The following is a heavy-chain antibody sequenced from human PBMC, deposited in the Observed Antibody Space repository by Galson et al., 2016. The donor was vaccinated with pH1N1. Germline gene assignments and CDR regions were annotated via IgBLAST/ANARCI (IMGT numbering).Heavy chain of an antibody. D-gene: IGHD2-15*01. V-gene: IGHV5-51*03. Sequence: QSGAEVKKPGESLKISCKGSGYSFTSYWIGWVRQMPGKGLEWMGIIYPGDSDTRYSPSFQGQVTISADKSISTAYLQWSSLKASDTAMYYCASGGYCSGGSCYSAAFDIWGQGTMVTVSS. CDR2: IYPGDSDT. CDR1: GYSFTSYW. J-gene: IGHJ3*02. CDR3: ASGGYCSGGSCYSAAFDI.